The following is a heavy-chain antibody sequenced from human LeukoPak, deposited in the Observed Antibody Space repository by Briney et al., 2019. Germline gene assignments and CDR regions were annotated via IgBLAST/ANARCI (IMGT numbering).Heavy chain of an antibody. Sequence: PSETLSLTCTVSGGSISSYYWSWIRQPAGKGLEWIGRIYTSGSTNYNPSPKSRVTMSVDTSKNQFSLKLSSVTAADTAVYYCARMYSGYDWDAYYFDYWGQGTLVTVSS. CDR3: ARMYSGYDWDAYYFDY. CDR1: GGSISSYY. CDR2: IYTSGST. V-gene: IGHV4-4*07. J-gene: IGHJ4*02. D-gene: IGHD5-12*01.